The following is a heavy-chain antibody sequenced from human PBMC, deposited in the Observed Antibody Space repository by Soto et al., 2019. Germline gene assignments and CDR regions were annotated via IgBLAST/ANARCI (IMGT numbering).Heavy chain of an antibody. J-gene: IGHJ3*02. CDR2: ICPGDSDT. CDR1: GYSFTSYW. Sequence: GESLKISCKGSGYSFTSYWIGWVRQMPGKGLEWMGIICPGDSDTRYSPSFRGQVTISADKSISTAYLQWSSLKASDTAMYYCARIGLLGSGSYLGSDAFDIWGQGTMVTVSS. V-gene: IGHV5-51*01. D-gene: IGHD3-10*01. CDR3: ARIGLLGSGSYLGSDAFDI.